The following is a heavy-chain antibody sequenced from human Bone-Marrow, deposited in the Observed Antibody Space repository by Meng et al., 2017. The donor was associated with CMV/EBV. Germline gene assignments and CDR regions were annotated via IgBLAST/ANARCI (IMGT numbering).Heavy chain of an antibody. CDR3: ARGGITIFGVVIMRPYYYYGMDV. CDR1: GYTFTGYY. Sequence: ASVKVSCKASGYTFTGYYMHWVRQAPGQGLEWMGWINPNSGNTGYAQKFQGRVTMTRNSSISTAYMELSSLRSEDTAVYYCARGGITIFGVVIMRPYYYYGMDVWGQGTTVTVSS. V-gene: IGHV1-8*02. CDR2: INPNSGNT. J-gene: IGHJ6*02. D-gene: IGHD3-3*01.